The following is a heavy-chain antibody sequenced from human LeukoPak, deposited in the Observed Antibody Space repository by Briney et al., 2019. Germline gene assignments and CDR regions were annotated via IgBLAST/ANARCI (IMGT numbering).Heavy chain of an antibody. CDR3: ARDVGGWSDP. V-gene: IGHV3-48*01. CDR2: ISSSSSTI. Sequence: PGGSLRLSCAASGFTFSSYSMNWVRQAPGKGLEWVSYISSSSSTIYYADSVKGRFTISRDNAKNSLYLQMNSLRAEDTAGYYCARDVGGWSDPWGQGTLVNVSS. J-gene: IGHJ5*02. D-gene: IGHD3-16*01. CDR1: GFTFSSYS.